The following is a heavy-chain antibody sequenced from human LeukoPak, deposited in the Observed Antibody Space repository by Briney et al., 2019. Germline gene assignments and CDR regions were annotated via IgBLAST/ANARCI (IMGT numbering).Heavy chain of an antibody. CDR3: AKDQYYGSGSFDY. D-gene: IGHD3-10*01. CDR1: GFTFSSYG. CDR2: ISYDGSNK. J-gene: IGHJ4*02. V-gene: IGHV3-30*18. Sequence: GGSLRLSCAAPGFTFSSYGMHWVRQAPGKGLEWVAVISYDGSNKYYADSVKGRFTISRDNSKNTLYLQMNSLRAEDTAVYYCAKDQYYGSGSFDYWGQGTLVTVSS.